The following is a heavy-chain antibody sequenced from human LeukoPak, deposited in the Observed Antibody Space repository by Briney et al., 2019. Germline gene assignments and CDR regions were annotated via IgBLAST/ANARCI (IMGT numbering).Heavy chain of an antibody. J-gene: IGHJ4*02. CDR3: ATTLGYCGGGSCHN. Sequence: SGTLSLTCAVSGGSISSSNWGRWVRRPPGKGLEWIGEICHSTSTTYKPSLKSRVTISIDMSKDQFSLKMSSVTAAATAVYYCATTLGYCGGGSCHNWGQGTLVTVSS. V-gene: IGHV4-4*02. CDR1: GGSISSSNW. D-gene: IGHD2-15*01. CDR2: ICHSTST.